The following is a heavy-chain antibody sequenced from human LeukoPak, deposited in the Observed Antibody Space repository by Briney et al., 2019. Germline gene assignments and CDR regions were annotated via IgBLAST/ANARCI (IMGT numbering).Heavy chain of an antibody. D-gene: IGHD3-10*01. CDR3: ARRVFGSGRHDY. J-gene: IGHJ4*02. CDR1: GGSISSSDYY. V-gene: IGHV4-39*01. Sequence: PSETLSLTCTVSGGSISSSDYYWGWIRQPPGKGLEWIGNRYYSGNTYYNPSLKSRVTISVDTSKNQFSLKVCSVTAADTAVYYCARRVFGSGRHDYWGQGTLVTVSS. CDR2: RYYSGNT.